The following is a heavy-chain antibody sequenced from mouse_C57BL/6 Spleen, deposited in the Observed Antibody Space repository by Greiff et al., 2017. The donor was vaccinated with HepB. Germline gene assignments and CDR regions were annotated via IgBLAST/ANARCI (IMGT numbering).Heavy chain of an antibody. Sequence: EVQLQQSGAELVRPGASVKLSCTASGFNIKDDYMHWVKQRPEQGLEWIGWIDPENGDTEYASKFQGKATITADTSSNTAYLQLSSLTSEDTAVYYCADYGSSPAWFAYWGQGTLVTVSA. D-gene: IGHD1-1*01. V-gene: IGHV14-4*01. CDR2: IDPENGDT. J-gene: IGHJ3*01. CDR1: GFNIKDDY. CDR3: ADYGSSPAWFAY.